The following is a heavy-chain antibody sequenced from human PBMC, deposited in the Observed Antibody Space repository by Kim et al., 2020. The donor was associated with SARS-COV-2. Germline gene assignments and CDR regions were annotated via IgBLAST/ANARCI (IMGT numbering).Heavy chain of an antibody. CDR3: SWLDSDSGKYFWFDP. CDR1: NGSISGNW. Sequence: SETLSLTCAVSNGSISGNWWTWVRQPPGKGLEWIGEIYHSGGTTNNPSLRSRVPITVAKPKYQFSLKLSSVTAADTAVHYCSWLDSDSGKYFWFDPLGQGSLVTLYS. V-gene: IGHV4-4*02. J-gene: IGHJ5*02. CDR2: IYHSGGT. D-gene: IGHD1-26*01.